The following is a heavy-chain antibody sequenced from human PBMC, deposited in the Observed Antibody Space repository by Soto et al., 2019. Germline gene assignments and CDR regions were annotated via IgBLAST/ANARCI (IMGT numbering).Heavy chain of an antibody. Sequence: EVQLLESGGGLVQPGGSLRLSCAASGFTFSSYAMSWVRQAPGKGLEWVSAISGSGGSTYYADSVKGRFTISRDNSKNTLYLQMNSLRAEDTAVYDCAKDLFRIVVVIALGDAFDIWGQGTMVTVSS. CDR1: GFTFSSYA. V-gene: IGHV3-23*01. CDR2: ISGSGGST. J-gene: IGHJ3*02. D-gene: IGHD2-21*01. CDR3: AKDLFRIVVVIALGDAFDI.